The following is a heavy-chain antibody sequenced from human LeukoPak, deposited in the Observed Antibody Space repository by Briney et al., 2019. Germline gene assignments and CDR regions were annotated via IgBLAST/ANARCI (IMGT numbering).Heavy chain of an antibody. D-gene: IGHD3-22*01. CDR2: IYYSGST. V-gene: IGHV4-59*01. J-gene: IGHJ3*02. Sequence: SETLSLTCTVSGGSISSYYWSWIRQPPGKGLEWIGYIYYSGSTNYNPSLKSRVTISVDTSKNQFPLKLSSVTAADTAVYYCAREIRLDYYDSSGYYYRDAFDIWGQGTMVTVSS. CDR3: AREIRLDYYDSSGYYYRDAFDI. CDR1: GGSISSYY.